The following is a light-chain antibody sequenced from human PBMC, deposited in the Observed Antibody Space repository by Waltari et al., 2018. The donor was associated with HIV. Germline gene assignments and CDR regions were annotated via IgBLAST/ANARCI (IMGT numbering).Light chain of an antibody. J-gene: IGLJ3*02. V-gene: IGLV2-23*02. Sequence: QSALTQPASVSGSPGQSITFSCTGTSSDIGSYNLVSWYQQHPGKAPRLMIYEVTQRPSGVSYRLSGSKSGNTASLTISGLQAEDEADYYCCSFAGSTSWVFGGGTKLTVL. CDR2: EVT. CDR1: SSDIGSYNL. CDR3: CSFAGSTSWV.